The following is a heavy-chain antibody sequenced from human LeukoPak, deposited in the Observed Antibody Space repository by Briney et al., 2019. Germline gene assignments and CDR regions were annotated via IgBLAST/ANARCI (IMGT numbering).Heavy chain of an antibody. CDR3: ATEARPTLGELSSYGY. CDR1: GGTFSSYA. V-gene: IGHV1-18*01. J-gene: IGHJ4*02. D-gene: IGHD3-16*01. Sequence: ASVKVSCKASGGTFSSYAITWVRQAPGQGLEWMGWISSYNGNTNYAQNFQGRVSMTTDTSTSTAYMELRSLRSDDTAVYYCATEARPTLGELSSYGYWGQGTLVTVSS. CDR2: ISSYNGNT.